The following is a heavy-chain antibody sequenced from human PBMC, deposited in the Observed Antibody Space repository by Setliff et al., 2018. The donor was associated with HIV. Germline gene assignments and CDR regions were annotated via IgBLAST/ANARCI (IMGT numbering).Heavy chain of an antibody. V-gene: IGHV3-21*01. Sequence: KSGGSLRLSCAASGFTFSSYSMNWVRQAPGKGLEWVSSISSSSSYIYYADSVKGRFTISRDNAKNSLYLQMNSLRAEDTAVYYCARVGAATASYYYYYMDVWGKGTTVTVSS. D-gene: IGHD1-26*01. CDR1: GFTFSSYS. CDR3: ARVGAATASYYYYYMDV. J-gene: IGHJ6*03. CDR2: ISSSSSYI.